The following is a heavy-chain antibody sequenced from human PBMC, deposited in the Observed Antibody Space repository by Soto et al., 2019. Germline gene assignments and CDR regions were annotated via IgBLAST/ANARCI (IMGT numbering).Heavy chain of an antibody. V-gene: IGHV3-30*18. CDR1: GFTFSSYG. Sequence: GGSLRLSCAASGFTFSSYGMHWVRQAPGKGLEWVAVISYDGSNKYYADSVKGRFTISRDNSKNTLYLQMNSLRAEDTAVYYCAKDGPGIAAAMYYFDYWGQGTLVTVSS. CDR2: ISYDGSNK. J-gene: IGHJ4*02. D-gene: IGHD6-13*01. CDR3: AKDGPGIAAAMYYFDY.